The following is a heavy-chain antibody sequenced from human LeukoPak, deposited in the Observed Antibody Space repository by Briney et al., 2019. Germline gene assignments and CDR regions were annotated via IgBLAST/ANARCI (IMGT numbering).Heavy chain of an antibody. D-gene: IGHD6-19*01. CDR1: GGSISGYY. CDR2: IYYSGST. Sequence: SETLSLTCTVSGGSISGYYWSWIRQPPGKGLEWIAYIYYSGSTDYNPSLKSRVTISVDTSKNQFSLKLTSVTAADTAVYYCAREGGQWLDRNFDYWGQGALVTVSS. CDR3: AREGGQWLDRNFDY. J-gene: IGHJ4*02. V-gene: IGHV4-59*12.